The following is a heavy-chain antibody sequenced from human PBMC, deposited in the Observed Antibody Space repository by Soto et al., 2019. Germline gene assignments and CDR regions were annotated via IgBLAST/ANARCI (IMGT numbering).Heavy chain of an antibody. V-gene: IGHV4-31*03. CDR1: CGSISSGGYY. CDR2: IYYSGST. Sequence: SETLSLTCTVSCGSISSGGYYWSWIRQHPGKGLEWIGYIYYSGSTYYNPSLKSRVTISVDTSKNQFSLKLSSVTAADTAVYYCARDGAAAQQGRWFDPWGQGTLVTVSS. J-gene: IGHJ5*02. CDR3: ARDGAAAQQGRWFDP. D-gene: IGHD2-2*01.